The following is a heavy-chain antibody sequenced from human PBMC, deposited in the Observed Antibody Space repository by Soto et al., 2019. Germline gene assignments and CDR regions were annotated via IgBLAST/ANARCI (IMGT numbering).Heavy chain of an antibody. V-gene: IGHV3-13*01. CDR3: ARAPVYGDFEYYYGVDV. CDR1: GFTFSSYD. Sequence: GGSLRLSCAASGFTFSSYDMHWVRQATGKGLEWVSAIGTAGDTYYPGSVKGRFTISRENAKNSLYLQMNSLRAGDTAVYYCARAPVYGDFEYYYGVDVWGQGTTVTVSS. D-gene: IGHD4-17*01. J-gene: IGHJ6*02. CDR2: IGTAGDT.